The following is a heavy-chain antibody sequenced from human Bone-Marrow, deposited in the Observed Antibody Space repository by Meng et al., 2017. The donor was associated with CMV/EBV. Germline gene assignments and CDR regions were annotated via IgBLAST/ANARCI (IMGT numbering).Heavy chain of an antibody. D-gene: IGHD3-3*01. Sequence: GESLKISCAASGFTFSSYGMHWVRQAPGKGLEWVAFIRYDGSNKYYADSVKGRFTISRDNSKNTLYLQMNSLRAEDTAVYYCAKDPRMPFGVVIIRYYYGMDVWGQGTTVTVSS. V-gene: IGHV3-30*02. J-gene: IGHJ6*02. CDR2: IRYDGSNK. CDR1: GFTFSSYG. CDR3: AKDPRMPFGVVIIRYYYGMDV.